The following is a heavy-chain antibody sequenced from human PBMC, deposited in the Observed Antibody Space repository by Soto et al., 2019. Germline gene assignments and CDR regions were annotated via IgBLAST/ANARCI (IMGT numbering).Heavy chain of an antibody. CDR1: GGSISSGDYY. V-gene: IGHV4-30-4*01. D-gene: IGHD4-4*01. J-gene: IGHJ6*02. CDR3: ARALYSSFPRYYYYGMDV. Sequence: QVQLQESGPGLVKASQTLSLTCTVSGGSISSGDYYWSWIRQPPGKGLEWIGYIYYSGSTYYNPSLKSRVTISVDTSKNQFSLKLSSVTAADTAVYYCARALYSSFPRYYYYGMDVWGQGTTVTVSS. CDR2: IYYSGST.